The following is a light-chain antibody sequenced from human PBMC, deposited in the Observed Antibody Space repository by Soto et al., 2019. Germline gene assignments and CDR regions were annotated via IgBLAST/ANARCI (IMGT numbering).Light chain of an antibody. Sequence: DIQMTQSPSTLSASVGDRVTITCRASQSISSWLAWYQQKPGKAPKLLIYKASNLESGVPSSFSGSGSGTKFTLTISSLQPDDFATYYCQQYISYCTVGQVTKVEIK. CDR1: QSISSW. V-gene: IGKV1-5*03. CDR3: QQYISYCT. CDR2: KAS. J-gene: IGKJ1*01.